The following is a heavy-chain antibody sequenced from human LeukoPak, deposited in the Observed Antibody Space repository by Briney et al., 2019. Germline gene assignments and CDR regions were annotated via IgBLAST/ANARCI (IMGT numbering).Heavy chain of an antibody. V-gene: IGHV3-48*04. J-gene: IGHJ3*02. CDR1: GFTFRSYS. D-gene: IGHD3-22*01. Sequence: GGSLRLSCAASGFTFRSYSMNWVRQAPGKGLERVSYISSSSSTIYYADSVKGRFTISRDNAKNSLYLQMNSLRAEDTAVYYCARVKLDYYDSSGYGPHAFDIWGQGTMVTVSS. CDR2: ISSSSSTI. CDR3: ARVKLDYYDSSGYGPHAFDI.